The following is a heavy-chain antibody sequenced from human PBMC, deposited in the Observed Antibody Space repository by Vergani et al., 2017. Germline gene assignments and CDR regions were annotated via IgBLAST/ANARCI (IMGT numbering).Heavy chain of an antibody. CDR2: ISGSGGST. CDR1: GFTFSSYA. CDR3: AKDASHYGSGSYYHLGMDV. Sequence: EVQLLESGGGLVQPGGSLRLSCAASGFTFSSYAMSWVRQAPGKGLEWVSAISGSGGSTYYADSVKGRFTISRDNSKNTLYLQMNSLRAEDTAVYYCAKDASHYGSGSYYHLGMDVWGQGTTVTVSS. D-gene: IGHD3-10*01. V-gene: IGHV3-23*01. J-gene: IGHJ6*02.